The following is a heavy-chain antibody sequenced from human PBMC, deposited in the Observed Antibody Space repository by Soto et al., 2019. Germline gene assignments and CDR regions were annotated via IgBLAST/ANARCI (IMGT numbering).Heavy chain of an antibody. V-gene: IGHV3-74*01. CDR3: ARDSVVVAATRDYYYNYMDV. Sequence: GGSLRLSCVVSGFSLSRAWMDWVRQVPGKGLVWVSRINKDATTTYADSVKGRFTISRDTAKNTLYLQMNSLRAEDTALYYCARDSVVVAATRDYYYNYMDVWGKGTTVTVSS. J-gene: IGHJ6*03. D-gene: IGHD2-15*01. CDR1: GFSLSRAW. CDR2: INKDATT.